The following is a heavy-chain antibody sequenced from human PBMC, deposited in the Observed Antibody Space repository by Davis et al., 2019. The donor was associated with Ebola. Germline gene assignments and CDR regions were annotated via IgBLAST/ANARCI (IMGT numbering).Heavy chain of an antibody. CDR1: GFIFSDYY. CDR3: AKGRTRPLALDF. CDR2: INTGGGSF. J-gene: IGHJ4*02. Sequence: GESLKISCAASGFIFSDYYMSWIRQAPGKGLEWVSYINTGGGSFFYGDSVKGRFTISRDNAKNSLYLQMNSLRGEDTAFYYCAKGRTRPLALDFWGRGTLVTVSS. V-gene: IGHV3-11*01. D-gene: IGHD1-1*01.